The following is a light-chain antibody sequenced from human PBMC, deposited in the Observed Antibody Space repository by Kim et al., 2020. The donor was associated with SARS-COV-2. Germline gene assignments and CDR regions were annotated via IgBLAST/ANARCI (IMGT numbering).Light chain of an antibody. CDR3: NSYASSGTLV. J-gene: IGLJ2*01. CDR1: SSDVVRYNY. Sequence: GHSITISCTNSSSDVVRYNYVSWYQQHPGKAPILMIYDVSSRPSGVSDRFSGSKSGNTASLTISGLQTEDEADYYCNSYASSGTLVFGAGTQLTVL. V-gene: IGLV2-14*04. CDR2: DVS.